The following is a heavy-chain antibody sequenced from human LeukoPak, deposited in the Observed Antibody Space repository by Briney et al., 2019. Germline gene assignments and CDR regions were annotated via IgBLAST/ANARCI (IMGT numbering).Heavy chain of an antibody. V-gene: IGHV3-30*18. Sequence: GRSLRLSCAASGFTFSSYGMHWVRQAPGKGLEWVAVIWYGGSNKYYADSVKGRFTISRDNSKNTLYLQMNSLRAEDTAVYYCAKDLERHIVAVTASAVDYWGQGTLVTVSS. CDR1: GFTFSSYG. CDR2: IWYGGSNK. J-gene: IGHJ4*02. CDR3: AKDLERHIVAVTASAVDY. D-gene: IGHD2-21*02.